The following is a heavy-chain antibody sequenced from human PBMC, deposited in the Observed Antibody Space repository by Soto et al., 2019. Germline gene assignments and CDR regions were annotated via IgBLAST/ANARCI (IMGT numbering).Heavy chain of an antibody. Sequence: GESLKISCTGSGYSFTGYWIGWVRQMPGKGLEWMGITYPGDSDTRYSPSFQGRVTITRDTSATTAYMELSSLKPEDTAVYYCARDQRRDYDFWSAYSRGFDYWGQGTQVTVSS. CDR1: GYSFTGYW. D-gene: IGHD3-3*01. CDR2: TYPGDSDT. J-gene: IGHJ4*02. V-gene: IGHV5-51*01. CDR3: ARDQRRDYDFWSAYSRGFDY.